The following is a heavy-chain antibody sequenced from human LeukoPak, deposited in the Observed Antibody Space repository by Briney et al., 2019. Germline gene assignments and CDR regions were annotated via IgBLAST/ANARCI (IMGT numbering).Heavy chain of an antibody. J-gene: IGHJ6*02. V-gene: IGHV5-51*01. CDR2: TYPGGSDT. CDR3: AIGYCSGGSCRSEDYYYGMDV. D-gene: IGHD2-15*01. Sequence: GESLKISCKGSGYSFTSYWIGWVRQMPGKGLEWMGITYPGGSDTRYSPSFQGQVTISADKSISTAYLQWSSLKASDTAMYYCAIGYCSGGSCRSEDYYYGMDVWGQGTTVTVSS. CDR1: GYSFTSYW.